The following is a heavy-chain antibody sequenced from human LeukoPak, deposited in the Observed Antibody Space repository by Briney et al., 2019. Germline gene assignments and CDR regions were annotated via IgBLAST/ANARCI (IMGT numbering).Heavy chain of an antibody. CDR2: ISASGDNT. V-gene: IGHV3-23*01. J-gene: IGHJ4*02. CDR1: GFTFNSYA. CDR3: AKGGRRHYGDYVAF. Sequence: GGSLRLSCDASGFTFNSYAMNWVRQAPGKGLEGVSVISASGDNTYYADSVKGRFTISRDDSKNTVYLQMNSLRADDTAVYHCAKGGRRHYGDYVAFWGQGTLVTVSS. D-gene: IGHD4-17*01.